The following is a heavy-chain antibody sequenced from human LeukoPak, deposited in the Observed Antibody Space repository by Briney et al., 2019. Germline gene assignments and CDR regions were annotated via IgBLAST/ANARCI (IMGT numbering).Heavy chain of an antibody. Sequence: SVKVSCKASGGTFSSYAISWVRQAPGQGLEWMGGITPIFGTANYAQKFQGRVTITADESTSTAYMELSSLRSEDTAVYYCARSDVPAAMKGNWFDPWGQGTLVTVSS. CDR2: ITPIFGTA. D-gene: IGHD2-2*01. V-gene: IGHV1-69*13. CDR1: GGTFSSYA. CDR3: ARSDVPAAMKGNWFDP. J-gene: IGHJ5*02.